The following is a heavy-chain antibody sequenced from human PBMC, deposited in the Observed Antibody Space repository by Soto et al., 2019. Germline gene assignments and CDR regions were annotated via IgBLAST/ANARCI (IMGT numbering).Heavy chain of an antibody. CDR3: AKGAAGELPDDAFDI. D-gene: IGHD1-26*01. V-gene: IGHV3-30*18. J-gene: IGHJ3*02. CDR1: GFTFSSYG. Sequence: GGSLRLSCAAYGFTFSSYGMHWVRQAPGKGLEWVAVISYDGSNKYYADSVKGRFTISRDNSKNTLYLQMNSLRAEDTAVYYCAKGAAGELPDDAFDIWGQGTMVTVSS. CDR2: ISYDGSNK.